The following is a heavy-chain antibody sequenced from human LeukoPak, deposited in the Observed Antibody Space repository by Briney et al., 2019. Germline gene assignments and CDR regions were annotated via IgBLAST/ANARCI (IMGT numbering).Heavy chain of an antibody. V-gene: IGHV3-21*01. D-gene: IGHD6-19*01. Sequence: GGSLRLSCAASGFTFSNYSMNWVRQAPGKGLEWVSSISGSSSYIYYADPVKGRFTISRDNAKNSLYLQMNSLRAEDTAVYYCARDFYSSGCKGDWGQGTLVTVSS. J-gene: IGHJ4*02. CDR1: GFTFSNYS. CDR2: ISGSSSYI. CDR3: ARDFYSSGCKGD.